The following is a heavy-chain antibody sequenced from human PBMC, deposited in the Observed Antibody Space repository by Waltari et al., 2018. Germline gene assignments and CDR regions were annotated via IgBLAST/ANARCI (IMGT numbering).Heavy chain of an antibody. CDR1: GDSISSSHYY. D-gene: IGHD3-9*01. J-gene: IGHJ4*02. V-gene: IGHV4-39*07. CDR2: IYYSGNT. Sequence: QLQESGPGLMKTSETLSLTCTVSGDSISSSHYYWGWIRQSPGKGLEWIGSIYYSGNTYYNPSLKSRATVAVDTSKNQFSLNLISVTAADTAVYFCARDFTVRYFDWLSQGDLYYFDNWGQGTLVTVSP. CDR3: ARDFTVRYFDWLSQGDLYYFDN.